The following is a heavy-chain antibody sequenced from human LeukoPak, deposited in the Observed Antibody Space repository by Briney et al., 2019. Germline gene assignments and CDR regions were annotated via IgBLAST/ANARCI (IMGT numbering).Heavy chain of an antibody. CDR1: GYTFTSYD. CDR3: ARGRRSTKKSYYFDY. V-gene: IGHV1-8*01. D-gene: IGHD2-2*01. Sequence: ASVTVSCKASGYTFTSYDINWVRQAPGQGLEWMGWMNPNSGNTVYAQKFQGRVTMTRNTSKSTAYMELSSLRSEDTAVYYCARGRRSTKKSYYFDYWGQGTLVTVSS. J-gene: IGHJ4*02. CDR2: MNPNSGNT.